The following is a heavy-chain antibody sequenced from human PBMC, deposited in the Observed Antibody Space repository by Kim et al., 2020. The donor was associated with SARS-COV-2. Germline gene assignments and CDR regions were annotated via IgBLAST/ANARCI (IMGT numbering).Heavy chain of an antibody. CDR3: AKEGDYLPIDY. J-gene: IGHJ4*02. CDR2: K. D-gene: IGHD4-17*01. V-gene: IGHV3-33*06. Sequence: KYYADSVKGRLTISRDNYKNTLYLQMNSRRDEDTAVYYCAKEGDYLPIDYWGQGTLVTVSS.